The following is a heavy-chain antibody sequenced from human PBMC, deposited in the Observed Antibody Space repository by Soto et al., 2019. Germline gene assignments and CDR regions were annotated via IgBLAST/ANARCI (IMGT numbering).Heavy chain of an antibody. J-gene: IGHJ3*02. CDR3: AKELRGGVGALDI. D-gene: IGHD1-26*01. CDR2: ISDDGRTT. V-gene: IGHV3-23*01. Sequence: EVSLLESGGGLIQPGESLRLSCAASGFRFDYYAMNWVRQAPGKGLEWVSIISDDGRTTHYTDSVKGRFTISRDNSKNPLYLQVDSPKNEETAVYYCAKELRGGVGALDIWGQGTMVIVSS. CDR1: GFRFDYYA.